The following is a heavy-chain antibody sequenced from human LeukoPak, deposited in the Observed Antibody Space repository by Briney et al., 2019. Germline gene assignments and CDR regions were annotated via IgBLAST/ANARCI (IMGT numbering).Heavy chain of an antibody. CDR2: ISGSGGST. CDR1: GFIFSSYA. Sequence: GGSLRLSCAASGFIFSSYAMSWVRQAPGKGLEWVSTISGSGGSTYYADSVKGRFTISRDNSKNTVYLQMNSLRAEDTAVYYCAKDRPCINDVCHGDFDYWGQGALVTVSS. J-gene: IGHJ4*02. D-gene: IGHD2-8*01. CDR3: AKDRPCINDVCHGDFDY. V-gene: IGHV3-23*01.